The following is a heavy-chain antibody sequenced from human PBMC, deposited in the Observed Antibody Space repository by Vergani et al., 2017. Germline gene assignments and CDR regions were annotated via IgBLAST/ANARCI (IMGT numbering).Heavy chain of an antibody. D-gene: IGHD3-22*01. V-gene: IGHV1-46*01. J-gene: IGHJ6*02. Sequence: QVQLVQSGAEVGKPGASVKISCKASGYTFTAYYIHWVRQAPEQGLEWVGVISPDGFSTFYAQKFQGRVTITRDTSTSTVYVEVTSLRSDDTAVYYCAAIYDSSGYSYYYYGMDVWGQXP. CDR1: GYTFTAYY. CDR2: ISPDGFST. CDR3: AAIYDSSGYSYYYYGMDV.